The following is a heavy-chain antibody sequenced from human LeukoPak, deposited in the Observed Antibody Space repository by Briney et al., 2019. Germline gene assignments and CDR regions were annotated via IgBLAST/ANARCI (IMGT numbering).Heavy chain of an antibody. CDR2: IIPILGTA. J-gene: IGHJ6*03. CDR1: GGTFSSYA. CDR3: ARGHGSSRVVDYYYYYYMDV. V-gene: IGHV1-69*01. Sequence: ASVKVSCKASGGTFSSYAISWVRQAPGQGLEWMGGIIPILGTANYAQKFQGRVTITADESTSTAYMELSSLRSEDTAVYYCARGHGSSRVVDYYYYYYMDVWGKGTTVTISS. D-gene: IGHD6-13*01.